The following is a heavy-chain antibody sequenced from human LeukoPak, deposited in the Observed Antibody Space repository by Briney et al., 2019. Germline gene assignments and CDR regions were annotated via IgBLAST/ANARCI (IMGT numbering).Heavy chain of an antibody. CDR2: IYPGDSDT. CDR1: GYTFTSHW. J-gene: IGHJ4*02. Sequence: PGESLKISCKASGYTFTSHWIGWVRQMPGKGLEWIGIIYPGDSDTTYSPSFQGQVTISADKSISTAYLQWSSLKASDTAMYYCASVYYDSSGYYRDYWGQGTLVTVSS. D-gene: IGHD3-22*01. V-gene: IGHV5-51*01. CDR3: ASVYYDSSGYYRDY.